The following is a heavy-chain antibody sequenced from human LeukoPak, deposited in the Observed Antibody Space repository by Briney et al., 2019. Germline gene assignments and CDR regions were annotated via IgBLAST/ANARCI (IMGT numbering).Heavy chain of an antibody. J-gene: IGHJ4*02. CDR1: GFTFSSYG. CDR3: ARSSLYDSSGYYVYFDY. CDR2: ISGSGGST. D-gene: IGHD3-22*01. Sequence: GGTLRLSCAASGFTFSSYGMSWVRQAPGKGLEWVSAISGSGGSTYYADSVKGRFTISRDNAKNSLYLQMNSLRAEDTAVYYCARSSLYDSSGYYVYFDYWGQGTLVTVSS. V-gene: IGHV3-23*01.